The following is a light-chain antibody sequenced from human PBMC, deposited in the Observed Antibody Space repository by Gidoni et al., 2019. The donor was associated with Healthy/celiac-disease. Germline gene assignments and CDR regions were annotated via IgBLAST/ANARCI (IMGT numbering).Light chain of an antibody. Sequence: QSITISCSGTSSDVGSYNLVSWYQQHPGKAPKLIIYEVTKRPSGVSNRFSGSKSDNTASLTISGLQAEDEADYYCCSYADSTTWVFGGGTKLTVL. V-gene: IGLV2-23*02. CDR3: CSYADSTTWV. J-gene: IGLJ3*02. CDR1: SSDVGSYNL. CDR2: EVT.